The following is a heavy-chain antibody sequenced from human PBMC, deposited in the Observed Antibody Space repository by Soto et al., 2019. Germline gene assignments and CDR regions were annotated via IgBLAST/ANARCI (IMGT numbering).Heavy chain of an antibody. CDR3: ATLVYYYGSAPSD. J-gene: IGHJ4*02. Sequence: SETLSLTCAVSGYSISSGYYWGWIRQPPGKGLEWIGSIYHSGSTYYNPSLKSRVTISVDTSKNQFSLKLSSVTAADTAVYYCATLVYYYGSAPSDWGQGTLVTVSS. D-gene: IGHD3-10*01. CDR1: GYSISSGYY. CDR2: IYHSGST. V-gene: IGHV4-38-2*01.